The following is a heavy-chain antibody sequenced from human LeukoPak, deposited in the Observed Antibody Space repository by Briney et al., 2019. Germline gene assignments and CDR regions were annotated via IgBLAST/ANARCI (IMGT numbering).Heavy chain of an antibody. J-gene: IGHJ6*03. CDR3: AREGAVAGTLGYYYMDV. Sequence: PSETLSLTCAVYGGSFSGYYWSWIRQPPGKGLEWIWEINHSGSTNYNPSLKSPVTLSIDTSKNQFSLKLSSVTAAETAVYYCAREGAVAGTLGYYYMDVWGEGTTVTASS. CDR1: GGSFSGYY. CDR2: INHSGST. D-gene: IGHD6-19*01. V-gene: IGHV4-34*01.